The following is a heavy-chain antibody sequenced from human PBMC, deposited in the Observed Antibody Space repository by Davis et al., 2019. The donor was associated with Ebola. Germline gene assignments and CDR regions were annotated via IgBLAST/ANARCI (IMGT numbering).Heavy chain of an antibody. CDR1: GFTFGTYA. D-gene: IGHD1-20*01. Sequence: GESLKISCAASGFTFGTYAMSWVRQAPGKGLEWVAYISGGYTYYAESVKGRFTISRDSAKDSLYLHMDSLRDDDTAVYYCARVYNWGFDFWGQGTLVTVSS. CDR3: ARVYNWGFDF. V-gene: IGHV3-48*02. CDR2: ISGGYT. J-gene: IGHJ4*02.